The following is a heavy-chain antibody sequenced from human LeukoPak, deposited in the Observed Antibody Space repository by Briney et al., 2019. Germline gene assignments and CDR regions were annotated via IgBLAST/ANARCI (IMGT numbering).Heavy chain of an antibody. CDR1: GGSFGGYY. CDR3: ARTRTGLDAFDI. V-gene: IGHV4-34*01. J-gene: IGHJ3*02. CDR2: INHSGST. D-gene: IGHD7-27*01. Sequence: SETLSLTCAVYGGSFGGYYWSWIRQPPGKGLEWIGEINHSGSTNYNPSLKSRVTISVDTSKNQFSLKLSSVTAADTAVYYCARTRTGLDAFDIWGQGTMVTVSS.